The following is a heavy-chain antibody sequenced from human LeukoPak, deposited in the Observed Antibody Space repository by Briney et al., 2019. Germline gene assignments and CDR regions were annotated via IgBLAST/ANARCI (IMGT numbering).Heavy chain of an antibody. CDR1: GGSISSSSYY. V-gene: IGHV4-39*01. D-gene: IGHD6-13*01. Sequence: SETLPLTCTVSGGSISSSSYYWGWIRQPPGKGLEWIGSIYYSGSTYYNPSLKSRVTISVDTSKNQFSLKLSSVTAADTAVYYCARMGIAAAGTDYWGQGTLVTVSS. J-gene: IGHJ4*02. CDR3: ARMGIAAAGTDY. CDR2: IYYSGST.